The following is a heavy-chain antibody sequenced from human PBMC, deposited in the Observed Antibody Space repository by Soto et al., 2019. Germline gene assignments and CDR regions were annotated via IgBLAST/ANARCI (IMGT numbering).Heavy chain of an antibody. CDR1: GYTFTSYY. Sequence: ASVKVSFKASGYTFTSYYMHWVRQAPGQGLEWMGIINPSGGSTSYAQKFQGRVTMTRDTSTSTVYMELSSLRSEDTAVYYCARDHPITMVRGVIITPTDYYYYGMDVWGQGTTVTVSS. D-gene: IGHD3-10*01. CDR2: INPSGGST. J-gene: IGHJ6*02. CDR3: ARDHPITMVRGVIITPTDYYYYGMDV. V-gene: IGHV1-46*01.